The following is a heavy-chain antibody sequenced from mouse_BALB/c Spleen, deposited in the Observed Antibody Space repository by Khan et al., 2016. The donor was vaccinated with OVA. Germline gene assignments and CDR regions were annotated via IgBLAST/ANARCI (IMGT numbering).Heavy chain of an antibody. V-gene: IGHV3-2*02. Sequence: VQLKQSGPGLVKPSQSLSLTCTVTGYSITSGYAWNWIRQFPGNKLDCMGYISYSGVTSYTPSLKSRISITRDTSKNQFFLQLTSVTTEDTATYYCARGNYYGYYFDYWGQGTTLTVSS. CDR3: ARGNYYGYYFDY. CDR1: GYSITSGYA. D-gene: IGHD1-1*01. J-gene: IGHJ2*01. CDR2: ISYSGVT.